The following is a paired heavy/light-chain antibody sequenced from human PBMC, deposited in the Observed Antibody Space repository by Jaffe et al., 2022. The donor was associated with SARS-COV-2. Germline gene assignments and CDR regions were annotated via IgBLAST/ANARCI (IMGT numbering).Heavy chain of an antibody. CDR1: GFAISDHY. J-gene: IGHJ3*02. CDR2: SRNKANNYIT. Sequence: EVQLVESGGGLVQPGGSLRLSCAASGFAISDHYMDWVRQAPGKGLEWVGRSRNKANNYITEYAASVKGRFTISRDDSKNSLYLQMNSLKTEDTAVYYCARGIPLGAFDIWGQGTMVTVSS. V-gene: IGHV3-72*01. D-gene: IGHD2-21*01. CDR3: ARGIPLGAFDI.
Light chain of an antibody. CDR3: QQTYSTGTWT. Sequence: DIQMTQSPSSLSALIGGRVTITCRASQNINVYLNWYQQKPGKAPNLLIYAASSLQSGVPSRFSGSGSGTDFTLTISSLQPEDFATYYCQQTYSTGTWTFGQGTKVEIK. CDR2: AAS. J-gene: IGKJ1*01. V-gene: IGKV1-39*01. CDR1: QNINVY.